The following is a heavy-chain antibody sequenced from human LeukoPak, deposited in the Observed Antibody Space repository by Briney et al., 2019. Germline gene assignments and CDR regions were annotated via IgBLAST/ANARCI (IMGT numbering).Heavy chain of an antibody. D-gene: IGHD3-22*01. CDR3: ARDLDYYDSSGYWDY. J-gene: IGHJ4*02. Sequence: GGSLRLSCAASGFTVSSNYMSWVRQAPGQGLECVSVTYSDGSTYYADSVKGRFTISRDNAKNSLYLQMNSLRAEDTAVYYCARDLDYYDSSGYWDYWGQGTLVTVSS. CDR2: TYSDGST. V-gene: IGHV3-53*01. CDR1: GFTVSSNY.